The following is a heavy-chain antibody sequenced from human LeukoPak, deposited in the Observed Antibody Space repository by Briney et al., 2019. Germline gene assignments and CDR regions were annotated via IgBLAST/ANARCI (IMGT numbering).Heavy chain of an antibody. Sequence: ASVKVSCKASGYTFTSYYISWMRQAPGQGLQWMGRISAYNGQTNYAQKVQGRVTKTTDTSTSTVYMELRSLRSHDTAVYYCAWDSGAFEIWGQGTMVTVSS. V-gene: IGHV1-18*01. CDR3: AWDSGAFEI. CDR1: GYTFTSYY. CDR2: ISAYNGQT. J-gene: IGHJ3*02.